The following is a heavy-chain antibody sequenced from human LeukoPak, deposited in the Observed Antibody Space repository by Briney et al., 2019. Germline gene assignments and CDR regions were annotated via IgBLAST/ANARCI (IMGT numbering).Heavy chain of an antibody. V-gene: IGHV3-23*01. CDR1: GFTFSSYA. CDR2: ISGSGDVT. CDR3: AEGGLPDVNYYCSGMDV. D-gene: IGHD2-15*01. Sequence: PGGSLRLSCAASGFTFSSYAMTWVRQAPGKGLEWVSAISGSGDVTYYSDSVKGRLTISRDNSKKTLFLQMNSLRVEDTAVYYCAEGGLPDVNYYCSGMDVWGQGTTVTVSS. J-gene: IGHJ6*02.